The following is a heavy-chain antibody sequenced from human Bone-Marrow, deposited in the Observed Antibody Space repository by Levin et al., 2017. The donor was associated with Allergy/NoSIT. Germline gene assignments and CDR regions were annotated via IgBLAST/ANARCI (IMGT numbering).Heavy chain of an antibody. CDR1: GYTFTSYY. V-gene: IGHV1-46*01. J-gene: IGHJ4*02. D-gene: IGHD2-15*01. Sequence: ASVKVSCKASGYTFTSYYMHWVRQAPGQGLEWMGIINPSGGSTSYAQKFQGRVTMTRDTSTSTVYMELSSLRSEDTAVYYCARDRRYCSGGSCRRGNYFDYWGQGTLVTVSS. CDR2: INPSGGST. CDR3: ARDRRYCSGGSCRRGNYFDY.